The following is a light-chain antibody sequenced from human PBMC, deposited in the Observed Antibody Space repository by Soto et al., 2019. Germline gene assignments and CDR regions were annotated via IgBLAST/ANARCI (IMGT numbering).Light chain of an antibody. CDR1: SSDVGNSNG. J-gene: IGLJ1*01. CDR3: SSYTSSSTYV. CDR2: DVN. Sequence: QSVLTQPPSLPGSPGQSVALSFTGTSSDVGNSNGVSWYHQPPGTAPKLIIYDVNNRPSGVPDRFSGSKSGNTASLTISGLQAEDEGDYYCSSYTSSSTYVFGTGNKVTVL. V-gene: IGLV2-18*02.